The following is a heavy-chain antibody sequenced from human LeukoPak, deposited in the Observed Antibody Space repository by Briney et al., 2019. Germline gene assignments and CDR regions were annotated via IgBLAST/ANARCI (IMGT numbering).Heavy chain of an antibody. V-gene: IGHV3-21*04. Sequence: PGGSLRLSCAASGFTFSSYSMNWVRQAPGKGLEWVSSISSSSSYIYYADSVKGRFTISRDNAKNSLYLQMNSLRAEDTAVYYCAKSGGTSARNFDWTWGQGILVTVSS. CDR2: ISSSSSYI. CDR3: AKSGGTSARNFDWT. CDR1: GFTFSSYS. D-gene: IGHD3-9*01. J-gene: IGHJ4*02.